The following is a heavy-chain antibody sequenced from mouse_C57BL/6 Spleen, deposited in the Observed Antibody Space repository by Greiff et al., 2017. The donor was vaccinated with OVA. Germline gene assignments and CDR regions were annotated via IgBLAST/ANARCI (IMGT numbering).Heavy chain of an antibody. J-gene: IGHJ2*01. CDR1: GYTFTSYW. V-gene: IGHV1-64*01. CDR2: IHPNSGST. Sequence: VQLQQPGAELVKPGASVKLSCKASGYTFTSYWMHWVKQRPGQGLEWIGMIHPNSGSTNYNEKFKSKATLTVDKSSSTAYMQLSSLTSEDSAVYYCAREGDYGNFDYWGQGTTLTVSS. D-gene: IGHD2-1*01. CDR3: AREGDYGNFDY.